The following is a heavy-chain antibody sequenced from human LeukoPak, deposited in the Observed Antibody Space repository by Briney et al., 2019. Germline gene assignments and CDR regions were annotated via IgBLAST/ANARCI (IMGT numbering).Heavy chain of an antibody. CDR3: ARARAEELVRGVTNYYYYYGMDV. V-gene: IGHV4-39*01. CDR1: GGSISSSSYY. CDR2: IYYSGST. D-gene: IGHD3-10*01. J-gene: IGHJ6*02. Sequence: SETLSLTCTVSGGSISSSSYYWGWIRQPPGKGLEWIGSIYYSGSTYYNPSLKRRVTISVDTSKNQFSLKLSSVTAADTAVYYCARARAEELVRGVTNYYYYYGMDVWGQGTTVTVSS.